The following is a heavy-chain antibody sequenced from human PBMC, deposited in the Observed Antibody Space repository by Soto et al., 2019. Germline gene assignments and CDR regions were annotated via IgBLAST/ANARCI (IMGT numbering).Heavy chain of an antibody. CDR3: ARDYFVYGDLHDAFDI. CDR2: IWYDGSNK. V-gene: IGHV3-33*01. Sequence: QVQLVESGGGVVQPGRSLRLSCAASGFTFSSYSMHWVRQAPGKGLEWVAVIWYDGSNKYYADSVKGRFTISRDNSKNTLYLQMNSLRAKDTAVYNCARDYFVYGDLHDAFDIWGQGTMVTVSS. D-gene: IGHD4-17*01. J-gene: IGHJ3*02. CDR1: GFTFSSYS.